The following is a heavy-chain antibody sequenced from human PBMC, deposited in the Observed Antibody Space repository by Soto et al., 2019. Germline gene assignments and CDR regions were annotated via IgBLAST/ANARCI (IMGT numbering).Heavy chain of an antibody. CDR1: GGSISSGGYY. J-gene: IGHJ3*02. CDR3: ARAAANRSDAFDI. V-gene: IGHV4-31*03. CDR2: IYYSGST. D-gene: IGHD3-16*02. Sequence: QVQLQESGPGLVKPSQTLSLTCTVSGGSISSGGYYWSWIRQHPGKGLEWIGYIYYSGSTYYNPSLKISVTISVDPSKNQFARKLSSVTAADTAVYYCARAAANRSDAFDIWGQGTMVTVSS.